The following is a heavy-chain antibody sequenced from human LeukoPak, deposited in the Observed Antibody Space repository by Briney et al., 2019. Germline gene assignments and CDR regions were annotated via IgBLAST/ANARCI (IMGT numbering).Heavy chain of an antibody. J-gene: IGHJ4*02. CDR2: INHSGST. CDR3: ARGYRRRVLSH. D-gene: IGHD2/OR15-2a*01. V-gene: IGHV4-39*07. Sequence: SETLSLTCTVSGGSISTSNYYWGWIRQPPGEGLEWIGEINHSGSTNYNPSLKSRVTISVDTSKNQFSLKLSSVTAADTAVYYCARGYRRRVLSHWGQGALVTVSS. CDR1: GGSISTSNYY.